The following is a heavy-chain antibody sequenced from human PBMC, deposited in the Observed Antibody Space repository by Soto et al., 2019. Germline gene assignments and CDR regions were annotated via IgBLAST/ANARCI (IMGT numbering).Heavy chain of an antibody. CDR3: ARDRRGTMPDRAGGFSYYGMDV. V-gene: IGHV1-69*13. J-gene: IGHJ6*02. D-gene: IGHD2-2*01. CDR1: GGTFSSYA. Sequence: EASVKVSCKASGGTFSSYAISWVRQAPGQGLEWMGGIIPIFGTANYAQKFQGRVTITADESTSTAYMELSSLRSEDTAVYYCARDRRGTMPDRAGGFSYYGMDVWGQGTTVTVSS. CDR2: IIPIFGTA.